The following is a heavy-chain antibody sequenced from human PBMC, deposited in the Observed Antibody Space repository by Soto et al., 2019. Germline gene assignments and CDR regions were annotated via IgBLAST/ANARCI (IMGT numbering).Heavy chain of an antibody. J-gene: IGHJ3*02. CDR3: VMTMVRGAMLYAFDI. V-gene: IGHV1-69*13. D-gene: IGHD3-10*01. CDR2: IIPIFDTA. CDR1: GGTFSSYA. Sequence: SVKVSCKASGGTFSSYAISWVRQAPGQGLEWMGGIIPIFDTANYAQKFQGRVTITADESTSTAYMELSSLRSEDTAVYYCVMTMVRGAMLYAFDIWGKGPMVTV.